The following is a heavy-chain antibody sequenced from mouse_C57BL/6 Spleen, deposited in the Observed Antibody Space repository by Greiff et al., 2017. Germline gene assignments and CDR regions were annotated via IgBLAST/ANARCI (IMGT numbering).Heavy chain of an antibody. CDR3: ASSPGSSYGAWFAY. CDR1: GYTFTNYW. D-gene: IGHD1-1*01. Sequence: VQLQQSGAELVRPGTSVKMSCKASGYTFTNYWIGWAKQRPGHGLEWIGDIYPGGGYTNYNEKFKGKATLTADKSSSTAYMQFSSLTSEDPAIYYCASSPGSSYGAWFAYWGQGTLVTVSA. CDR2: IYPGGGYT. J-gene: IGHJ3*01. V-gene: IGHV1-63*01.